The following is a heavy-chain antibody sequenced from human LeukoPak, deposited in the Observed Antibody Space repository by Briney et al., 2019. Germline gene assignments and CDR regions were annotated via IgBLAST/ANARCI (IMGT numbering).Heavy chain of an antibody. Sequence: GGSLRLSCAASGFTFSSYWTSWVRQAPGKGLEWGANIKQDGSEKYYVDSVKGRFTISRDNAKHSLYLQMNSLRAEDTAVYYCAREGGWGSGRYYYYYYYMDVWGKGTTVTVSS. CDR3: AREGGWGSGRYYYYYYYMDV. V-gene: IGHV3-7*01. CDR2: IKQDGSEK. CDR1: GFTFSSYW. D-gene: IGHD6-19*01. J-gene: IGHJ6*03.